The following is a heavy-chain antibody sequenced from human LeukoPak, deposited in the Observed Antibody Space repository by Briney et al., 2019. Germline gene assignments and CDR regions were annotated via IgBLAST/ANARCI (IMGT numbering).Heavy chain of an antibody. CDR2: ISYSGNA. J-gene: IGHJ4*02. CDR3: ARNLGQTWGTVTTDLWYFDH. D-gene: IGHD4-11*01. CDR1: GASIITTNYY. Sequence: PSETLSLTCTVSGASIITTNYYWGWIRQPPGKGLEWIGSISYSGNAYYNPSLRSRLSISMDASKNQFSLKVRSVTAADTAVYYCARNLGQTWGTVTTDLWYFDHWGQGTLVPVSS. V-gene: IGHV4-39*01.